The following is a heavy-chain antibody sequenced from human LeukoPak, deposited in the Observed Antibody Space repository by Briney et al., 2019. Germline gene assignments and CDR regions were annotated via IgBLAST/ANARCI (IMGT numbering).Heavy chain of an antibody. CDR1: GYTFTSYG. CDR2: ISAYNGNT. CDR3: ARCNEDSGIGGSYATAGRSVCLDY. J-gene: IGHJ4*02. V-gene: IGHV1-18*01. Sequence: ASVKVSCKASGYTFTSYGISWVRQAPGQGLEWMGWISAYNGNTNYAQKLQGRVTMTTDTSTSTAYMELRSLRSDDTAVYYCARCNEDSGIGGSYATAGRSVCLDYWGQGTLVTVSS. D-gene: IGHD1-26*01.